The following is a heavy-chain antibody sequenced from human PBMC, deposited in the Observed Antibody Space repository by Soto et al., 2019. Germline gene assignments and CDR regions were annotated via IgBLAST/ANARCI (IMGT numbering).Heavy chain of an antibody. D-gene: IGHD3-10*01. Sequence: GASVKVSCKASGYPFTSFGISWVRQAPGQGIEWMGWIRPYNGDTNSTQNLQARVSMTTDTSTSTAYLELRSLRSDDTAVYYCARKGFTSSWFGGGNDYWG. CDR1: GYPFTSFG. CDR2: IRPYNGDT. J-gene: IGHJ4*01. CDR3: ARKGFTSSWFGGGNDY. V-gene: IGHV1-18*04.